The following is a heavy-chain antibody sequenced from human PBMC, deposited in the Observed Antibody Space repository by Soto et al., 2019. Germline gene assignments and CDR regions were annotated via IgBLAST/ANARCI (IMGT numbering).Heavy chain of an antibody. Sequence: PSETLSLTCTVSGVSINDYYWSWIRQSPGKGLEWIGYVYHSGSTNYNPSLKSRVTMSLDTSKSQFSLELSSVTVADTAVYYCARSRVWSRTDYWGQGALVTVSS. V-gene: IGHV4-59*12. CDR1: GVSINDYY. J-gene: IGHJ4*02. D-gene: IGHD2-21*01. CDR3: ARSRVWSRTDY. CDR2: VYHSGST.